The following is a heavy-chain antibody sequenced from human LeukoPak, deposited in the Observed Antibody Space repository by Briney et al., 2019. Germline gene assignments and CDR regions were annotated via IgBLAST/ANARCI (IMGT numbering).Heavy chain of an antibody. CDR1: GGSVSSGSYY. D-gene: IGHD2-21*01. CDR3: ARDCVYYFDY. CDR2: IYYSGIT. J-gene: IGHJ4*02. V-gene: IGHV4-61*01. Sequence: PSETLSLTCTVSGGSVSSGSYYWSWIRQPPGKGLEWIGYIYYSGITNYNPSLKSRVTISVDTSKNQFSLKLSSVTAADTAVYYCARDCVYYFDYWGQGTLVTVSS.